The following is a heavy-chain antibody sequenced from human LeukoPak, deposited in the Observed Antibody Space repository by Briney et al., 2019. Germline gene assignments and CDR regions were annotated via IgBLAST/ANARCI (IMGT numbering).Heavy chain of an antibody. CDR2: IYYSGST. D-gene: IGHD3-22*01. J-gene: IGHJ6*03. V-gene: IGHV4-39*07. CDR3: ARDGVDSSGYYYYMDV. CDR1: GGSISSSSYY. Sequence: SETLSLTCTVSGGSISSSSYYWGWIRQPPGKGLEWIGSIYYSGSTYYNPSLKSRVTISVDTSKNQFSLKLSSVTAADTAVYYCARDGVDSSGYYYYMDVWGKGTTVTVSS.